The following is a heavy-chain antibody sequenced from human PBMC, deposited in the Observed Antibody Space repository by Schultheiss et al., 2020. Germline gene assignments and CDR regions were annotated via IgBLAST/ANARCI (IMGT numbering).Heavy chain of an antibody. D-gene: IGHD5-24*01. CDR3: ARDRWLRTTNAKTRTKYYYYYGMDV. J-gene: IGHJ6*02. CDR2: IYSGGSK. Sequence: GGSLRLSCAASGFTVSSNYMSWVRQAPGKGLEWVSVIYSGGSKYYADSVKGRFTISRDNSKNTLYLQMNSLRAEDTAVYYCARDRWLRTTNAKTRTKYYYYYGMDVWGQGTTVTV. V-gene: IGHV3-53*01. CDR1: GFTVSSNY.